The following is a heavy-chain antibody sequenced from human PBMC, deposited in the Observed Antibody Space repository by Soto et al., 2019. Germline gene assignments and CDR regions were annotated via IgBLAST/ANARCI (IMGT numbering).Heavy chain of an antibody. D-gene: IGHD1-26*01. V-gene: IGHV4-30-4*01. J-gene: IGHJ4*02. CDR3: VKNTTI. CDR2: ISFTGSS. Sequence: SETLSLTCTVSGDSINSDDFYWSWIRQTPEGGLEWLGYISFTGSSYYNPSPKSRVAMSADTSSNQFSLSLSSVTAADTAVYYCVKNTTICGRGILVTVSS. CDR1: GDSINSDDFY.